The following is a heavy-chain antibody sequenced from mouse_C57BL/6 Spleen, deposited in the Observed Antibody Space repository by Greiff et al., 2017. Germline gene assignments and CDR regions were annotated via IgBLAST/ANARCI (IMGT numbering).Heavy chain of an antibody. D-gene: IGHD1-1*01. V-gene: IGHV1-18*01. CDR2: INPNNGGT. CDR3: ARSGYYGSSYRFYYFDY. CDR1: GYTFTGYN. Sequence: VQLQQSGPELVKPGASVKIPCKASGYTFTGYNMDWVKQSHGKSLEWIGDINPNNGGTIYNQKFKGKATLTVDKSSSTAYMELRSLTSEDTAVYYCARSGYYGSSYRFYYFDYWGQGTTLTVSS. J-gene: IGHJ2*01.